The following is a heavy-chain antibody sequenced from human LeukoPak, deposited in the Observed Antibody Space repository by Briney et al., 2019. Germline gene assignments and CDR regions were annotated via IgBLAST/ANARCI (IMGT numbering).Heavy chain of an antibody. J-gene: IGHJ4*02. Sequence: GGSLRLSCAASGFTFNSYSMNWVRQAPGKGLEWVSSISSSSRHIYYADSVKGRFTISRDNAKNSLYLQMSSLGAEDTAVYYCARASYDSSGYLNFDYWGQGTLVTVSS. CDR1: GFTFNSYS. V-gene: IGHV3-21*01. D-gene: IGHD3-22*01. CDR3: ARASYDSSGYLNFDY. CDR2: ISSSSRHI.